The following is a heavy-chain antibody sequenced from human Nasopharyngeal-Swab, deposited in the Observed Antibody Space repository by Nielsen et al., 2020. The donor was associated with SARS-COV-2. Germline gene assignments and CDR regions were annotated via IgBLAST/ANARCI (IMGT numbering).Heavy chain of an antibody. CDR3: ARADSSSWYFDY. CDR1: GFTFSSYS. D-gene: IGHD6-13*01. Sequence: GGSLRLSCAASGFTFSSYSMNWVRQAQGKGLEWVSSISSSSSYIYYADSVKGRFTISRDNAKNSLYLQMNSLRAEDTAVYYCARADSSSWYFDYWGQGTLVTVSS. CDR2: ISSSSSYI. J-gene: IGHJ4*02. V-gene: IGHV3-21*01.